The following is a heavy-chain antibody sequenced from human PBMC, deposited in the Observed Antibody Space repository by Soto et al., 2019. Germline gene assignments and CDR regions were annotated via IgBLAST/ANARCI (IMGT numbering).Heavy chain of an antibody. V-gene: IGHV3-30*18. Sequence: GGSLRLSCAASGFTFSSYGMHWVRQAPGKGLEWVAVISYDGSNKYYADSVKGRFTISRDNSKNTLYLQMNSLRAEDTAVYYCAKGYDYVWGSYRPAAFDIWGQGTMVTVSS. CDR3: AKGYDYVWGSYRPAAFDI. CDR2: ISYDGSNK. J-gene: IGHJ3*02. D-gene: IGHD3-16*02. CDR1: GFTFSSYG.